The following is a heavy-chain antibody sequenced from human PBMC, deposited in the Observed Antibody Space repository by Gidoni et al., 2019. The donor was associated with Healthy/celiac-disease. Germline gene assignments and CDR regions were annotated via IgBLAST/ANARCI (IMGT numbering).Heavy chain of an antibody. CDR3: ASHSSGYYTRFYY. D-gene: IGHD3-22*01. CDR1: GFTSSSYA. Sequence: EVQPSESGGGLVQPGGSLRLSCAANGFTSSSYAMSWVRKAPGTGREWVSVISGSGVSTYYADSVKGRFTISRDNSKNTLYLQMNSLRAEDTAVYYCASHSSGYYTRFYYWGQGTLVTVSS. CDR2: ISGSGVST. J-gene: IGHJ4*02. V-gene: IGHV3-23*01.